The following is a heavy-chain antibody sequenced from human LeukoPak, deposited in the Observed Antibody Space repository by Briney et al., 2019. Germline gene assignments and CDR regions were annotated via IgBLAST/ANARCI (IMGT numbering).Heavy chain of an antibody. D-gene: IGHD6-13*01. CDR1: GFTFSSYS. CDR3: ARGIAAAGTDY. Sequence: GGSLRLSCAASGFTFSSYSMNWVRQAPGKGLEWVSSISSSSSYIYYADSVKGRFTISRDNAKNSLYLQMNSLRAEDTAVYYCARGIAAAGTDYWGQGTLVTVSS. V-gene: IGHV3-21*01. J-gene: IGHJ4*02. CDR2: ISSSSSYI.